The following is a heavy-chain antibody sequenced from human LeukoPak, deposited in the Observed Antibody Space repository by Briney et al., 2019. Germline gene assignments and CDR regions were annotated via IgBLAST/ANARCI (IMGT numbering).Heavy chain of an antibody. CDR1: GGSVSSGSYY. J-gene: IGHJ4*02. Sequence: SETLSLTCTVSGGSVSSGSYYWSWIRQPPGKGLEWIGYIYYSGSTNYNPSLKSRVTISVDTSKNQFSLKLSSVTAADTAVYYCARGLIAVAGLIGYWGQGTLVTVSS. CDR3: ARGLIAVAGLIGY. CDR2: IYYSGST. V-gene: IGHV4-61*01. D-gene: IGHD6-19*01.